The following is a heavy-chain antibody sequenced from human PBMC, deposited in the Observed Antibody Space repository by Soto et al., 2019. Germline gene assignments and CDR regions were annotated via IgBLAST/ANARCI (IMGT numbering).Heavy chain of an antibody. V-gene: IGHV4-39*01. CDR3: ARTNTNDYDILTGYYSPCFDY. Sequence: SETLSLTCTVSGGSISSSSYYWGWIRQPPGKGLEWIGSIYYSGSTYYNPSLKSRVTISVDTSKNQFSLKLSSVTAADTAVYYCARTNTNDYDILTGYYSPCFDYWGQGTLVTVS. J-gene: IGHJ4*02. CDR1: GGSISSSSYY. D-gene: IGHD3-9*01. CDR2: IYYSGST.